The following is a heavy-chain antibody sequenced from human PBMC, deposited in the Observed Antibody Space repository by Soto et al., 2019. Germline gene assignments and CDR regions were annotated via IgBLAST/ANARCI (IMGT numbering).Heavy chain of an antibody. CDR1: GFTFSSYA. CDR2: ISYDGSNK. V-gene: IGHV3-30-3*01. J-gene: IGHJ4*02. CDR3: ASPGKWELLSYFDY. Sequence: ESGGGVVQPGRSLRLSCAASGFTFSSYAMHWVRQAPGKGLEWVAVISYDGSNKYYADSVKGRFTISRDNSKNTLYLQMNSLRAEDTAVYYCASPGKWELLSYFDYWGQGTLVTVSS. D-gene: IGHD1-26*01.